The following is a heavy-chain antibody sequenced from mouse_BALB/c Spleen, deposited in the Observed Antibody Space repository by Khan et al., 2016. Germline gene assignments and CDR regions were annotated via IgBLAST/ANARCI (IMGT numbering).Heavy chain of an antibody. CDR3: ARSGYAYDY. D-gene: IGHD2-10*02. J-gene: IGHJ2*01. V-gene: IGHV1-80*01. Sequence: QVQLQQSGAELVRPGSSVKISCKASGYAFSIYWMNWVTQRPGQGLEWIGQIYPGDGDTDYNAKFTDKATLTADKSSSTAYMQLSSLTSEDSAVDCCARSGYAYDYWGQGTTLTVSS. CDR2: IYPGDGDT. CDR1: GYAFSIYW.